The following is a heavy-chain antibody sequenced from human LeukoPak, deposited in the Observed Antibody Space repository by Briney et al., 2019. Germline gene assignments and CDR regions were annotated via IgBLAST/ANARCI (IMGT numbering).Heavy chain of an antibody. V-gene: IGHV3-43*02. CDR1: GFTFDDYA. J-gene: IGHJ6*02. Sequence: PGGSLRLSCAASGFTFDDYAMHWVRQAPGKGLEWVSLISGDGGSTYYADSVKGRFTISRDNSKNSLYLQMNSLRTEDTALYYCARVYDFWSGVYGLDVWGHGTTVTVSS. D-gene: IGHD3-3*01. CDR2: ISGDGGST. CDR3: ARVYDFWSGVYGLDV.